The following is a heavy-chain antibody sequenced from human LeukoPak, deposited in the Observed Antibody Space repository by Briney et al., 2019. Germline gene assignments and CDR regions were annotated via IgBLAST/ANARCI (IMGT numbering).Heavy chain of an antibody. J-gene: IGHJ6*02. Sequence: PSETLSLTCTVSGGSISSYYWSWIRQPPGKGLEWIGEINHSGSTNYNPSLKSRVTISVDTSKNQFSLKLSSVTAADTAVYYCARLQDIGVWGQGTTVTVSS. D-gene: IGHD2-15*01. CDR2: INHSGST. CDR3: ARLQDIGV. V-gene: IGHV4-34*01. CDR1: GGSISSYY.